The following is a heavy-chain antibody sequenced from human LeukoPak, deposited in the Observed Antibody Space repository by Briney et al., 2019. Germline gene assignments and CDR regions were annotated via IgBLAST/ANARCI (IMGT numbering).Heavy chain of an antibody. V-gene: IGHV3-21*01. Sequence: GGSLRLSCAASGFTFSSYSMNWVRQAPGKGLEWVSSISSSSSYIHYADSVKGRFTISRDNAKNSLYLQMNSLRAEDTAVYYCARDPSRIQLWLRVRYFDYWGQGTLVTVSS. J-gene: IGHJ4*02. CDR3: ARDPSRIQLWLRVRYFDY. CDR1: GFTFSSYS. CDR2: ISSSSSYI. D-gene: IGHD5-18*01.